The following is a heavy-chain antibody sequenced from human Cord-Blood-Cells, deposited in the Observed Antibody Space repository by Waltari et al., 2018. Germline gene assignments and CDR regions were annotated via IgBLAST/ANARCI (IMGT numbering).Heavy chain of an antibody. CDR2: IYYSGST. V-gene: IGHV4-39*01. CDR1: GGSISSSSYY. Sequence: QLQLQESGPGLVKPSETLSLTCTVSGGSISSSSYYWGWIRQPPGKGLEWMGSIYYSGSTYDNPSLRSRITIAVDTAEHQFSQKLSAVTAADTAVYYCARHREVQWLKNWGQGTLVTVSS. J-gene: IGHJ4*02. CDR3: ARHREVQWLKN. D-gene: IGHD6-19*01.